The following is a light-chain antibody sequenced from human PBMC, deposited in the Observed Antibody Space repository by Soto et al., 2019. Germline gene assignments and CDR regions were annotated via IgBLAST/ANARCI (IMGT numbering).Light chain of an antibody. CDR2: EVS. J-gene: IGLJ1*01. V-gene: IGLV2-8*01. Sequence: QSALTQPPSASGSPGQSVTISCTGTSSDVGGYNYVSWYLQHPGKAPKLMIYEVSKRPSGVPDRFSGSKSGNTASLTVSGLQAEDEADYYCSSYAGRNNYVFGTGTKVTVL. CDR3: SSYAGRNNYV. CDR1: SSDVGGYNY.